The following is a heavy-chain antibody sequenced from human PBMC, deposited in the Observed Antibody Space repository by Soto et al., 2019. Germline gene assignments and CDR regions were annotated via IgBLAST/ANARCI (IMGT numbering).Heavy chain of an antibody. CDR3: ARDQSTDDAFDI. V-gene: IGHV1-69*08. CDR1: GGTFSSYT. J-gene: IGHJ3*02. CDR2: IIPILGIA. D-gene: IGHD4-17*01. Sequence: QVQLVQSGAEVKKPGSSVKVSCKASGGTFSSYTISWVRQAPGQGLEWMGRIIPILGIANYAQKFQGRVTLTADKSTSTAYTELSSLRSEDTAVYYCARDQSTDDAFDIWGQGTMVTVFS.